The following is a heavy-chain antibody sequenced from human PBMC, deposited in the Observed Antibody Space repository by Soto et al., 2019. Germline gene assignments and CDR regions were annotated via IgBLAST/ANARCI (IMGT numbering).Heavy chain of an antibody. J-gene: IGHJ4*02. CDR3: ARARGGYFDY. V-gene: IGHV4-59*01. Sequence: QVQLQESGPGLVKPSETLSLTCTVSGGSISSYYWSWIRQPPGKGLEWIGYIYYSGSTNYNPSLTRRVTISGDTSKNQFSLKLSSVTAADTAVYYCARARGGYFDYWGQGTLVTVSS. CDR2: IYYSGST. CDR1: GGSISSYY.